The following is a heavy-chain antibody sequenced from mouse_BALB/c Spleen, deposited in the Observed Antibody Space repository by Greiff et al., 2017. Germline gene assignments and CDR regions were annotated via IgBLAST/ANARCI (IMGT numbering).Heavy chain of an antibody. Sequence: EVKLMESGPGLVKPSQSLSLTCSVTGYSITSGYFWNCIRQFPGNKLEWMGYISYDGSNDYNPSLKNRISITRDTSKNQFFLKLNSVTTEDTATYYCARDNPDYGYDPFLDYWGQGTTLTVSS. CDR2: ISYDGSN. J-gene: IGHJ2*01. CDR3: ARDNPDYGYDPFLDY. D-gene: IGHD2-2*01. V-gene: IGHV3-6*02. CDR1: GYSITSGYF.